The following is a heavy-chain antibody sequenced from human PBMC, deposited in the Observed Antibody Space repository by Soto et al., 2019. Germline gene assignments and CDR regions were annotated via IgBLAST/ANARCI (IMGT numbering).Heavy chain of an antibody. CDR1: GGSISSSSYY. D-gene: IGHD3-10*01. Sequence: SETLSLTCTVSGGSISSSSYYWGWIRQPPGKGLEWIGSIYYSGSTYYNPSLKSRGTISVDTSKNQFSLKRSSVTAADTAVYYCARHRGRIDNWFDPWGQGTLVTVSS. CDR2: IYYSGST. CDR3: ARHRGRIDNWFDP. V-gene: IGHV4-39*01. J-gene: IGHJ5*02.